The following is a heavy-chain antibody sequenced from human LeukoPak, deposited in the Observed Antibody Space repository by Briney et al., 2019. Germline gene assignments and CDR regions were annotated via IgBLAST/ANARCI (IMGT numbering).Heavy chain of an antibody. CDR2: INHSGST. CDR1: GGSFSGYY. Sequence: SETLSLTCAVYGGSFSGYYWSWIRQPPGKGLEWIGEINHSGSTNYNPSLKSRVTISVDTSKNQFSLKLSSVTAADTAVYYCARDQGYSEYYFDYWGQGTLVTVSS. D-gene: IGHD6-13*01. V-gene: IGHV4-34*01. J-gene: IGHJ4*02. CDR3: ARDQGYSEYYFDY.